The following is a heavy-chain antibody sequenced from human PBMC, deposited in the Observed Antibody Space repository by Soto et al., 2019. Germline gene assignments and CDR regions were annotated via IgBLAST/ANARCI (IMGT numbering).Heavy chain of an antibody. Sequence: QVQLQESGPGLVKPSQTLSLTCTVSGGSISSGGYYWSWIRQHPGKGLEWIGYIFYSGSTYYNPSLTSKVTISVDTSNNQSSLKLRSMTAANTAVYYCARNTNSGSHGVEIWGQGTMVTVSS. V-gene: IGHV4-31*01. CDR1: GGSISSGGYY. CDR2: IFYSGST. D-gene: IGHD2-8*01. J-gene: IGHJ3*02. CDR3: ARNTNSGSHGVEI.